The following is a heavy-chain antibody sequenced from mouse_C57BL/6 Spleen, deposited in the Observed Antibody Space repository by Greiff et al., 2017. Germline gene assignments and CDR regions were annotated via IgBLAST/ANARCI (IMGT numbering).Heavy chain of an antibody. CDR1: GYTFTDYY. CDR2: INPNNGGT. Sequence: EVQLQQSGPELVKPGASVKISCKASGYTFTDYYMNWVKQSHGKSLEWIGDINPNNGGTSYNQKFKGTAPLTVDKSSSTAYMELRSLTSEDSAVYYCARSPGREGAWFAYWGQGTLVTVSA. CDR3: ARSPGREGAWFAY. V-gene: IGHV1-26*01. D-gene: IGHD4-1*01. J-gene: IGHJ3*01.